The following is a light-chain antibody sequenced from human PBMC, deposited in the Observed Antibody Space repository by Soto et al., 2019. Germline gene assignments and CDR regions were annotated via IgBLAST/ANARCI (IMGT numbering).Light chain of an antibody. CDR3: QQYDSYSWT. V-gene: IGKV1-5*03. CDR2: KAS. Sequence: DIQMTQSPSTLSASVGDRVTITGRASQSINSWLAWYQHKPGKAPNLLIYKASSLERGVPSRFSGSGSGTEFTLTISRLQPDDFGTYYCQQYDSYSWTFGQGTKVEIK. CDR1: QSINSW. J-gene: IGKJ1*01.